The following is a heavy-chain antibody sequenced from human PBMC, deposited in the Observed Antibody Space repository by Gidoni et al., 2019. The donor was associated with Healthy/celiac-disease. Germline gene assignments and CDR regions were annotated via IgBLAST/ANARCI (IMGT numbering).Heavy chain of an antibody. CDR1: GFTFSSYA. V-gene: IGHV3-23*01. J-gene: IGHJ6*02. Sequence: EVQLLESGGGLVQPGGSLRLSCAAAGFTFSSYALSWVRQAPGKGLEWVSAISGSGGSTYYADSVKGRFTISRDNSKNTLYLQMNSLRAEDTAVYYCAKEGGDSSGYYYYYYGMDVWGQGTTVTVSS. CDR2: ISGSGGST. CDR3: AKEGGDSSGYYYYYYGMDV. D-gene: IGHD3-22*01.